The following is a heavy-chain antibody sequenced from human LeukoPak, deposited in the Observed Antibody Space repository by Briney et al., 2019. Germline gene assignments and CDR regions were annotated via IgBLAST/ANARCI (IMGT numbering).Heavy chain of an antibody. D-gene: IGHD3-9*01. CDR1: GYTFTSYG. Sequence: GASVKVSCKASGYTFTSYGISWVRQAPGQGLEWMGWISAYNGNTNYAQKLQGRVTMTTDTSTSTAYMELRSLRSDDTVVYYCARDVIYYDILTGSHGYWYFDLWGRGTLVTVSS. CDR3: ARDVIYYDILTGSHGYWYFDL. CDR2: ISAYNGNT. J-gene: IGHJ2*01. V-gene: IGHV1-18*01.